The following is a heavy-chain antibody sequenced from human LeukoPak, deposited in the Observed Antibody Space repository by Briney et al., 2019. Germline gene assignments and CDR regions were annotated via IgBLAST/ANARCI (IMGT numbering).Heavy chain of an antibody. V-gene: IGHV4-59*01. D-gene: IGHD5-24*01. CDR3: ARNSRDGYNHFDY. CDR2: IYYSGST. J-gene: IGHJ4*02. Sequence: SETLSLLCTVSGGSISSYYWSWIRQPPGKGLEWIGYIYYSGSTNYNPSLKSRVTISVDTSKNQFSLKLSSVTAADTAVYYCARNSRDGYNHFDYWGQGTLVTVSS. CDR1: GGSISSYY.